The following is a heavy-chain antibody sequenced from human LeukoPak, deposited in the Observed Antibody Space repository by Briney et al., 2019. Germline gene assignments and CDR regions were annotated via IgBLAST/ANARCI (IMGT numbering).Heavy chain of an antibody. CDR3: ARLKPYCSSTSCYYYSMDV. V-gene: IGHV5-51*03. D-gene: IGHD2-2*01. CDR1: GYSFTSYW. CDR2: IYPGDSDT. J-gene: IGHJ6*02. Sequence: PGESLNISCKGSGYSFTSYWIGWVRQRPGKGLEWMGIIYPGDSDTIYSPSFQGQVTISADKSISTAYLQWSSLKASDTAMYYCARLKPYCSSTSCYYYSMDVWGQGTTVTVSS.